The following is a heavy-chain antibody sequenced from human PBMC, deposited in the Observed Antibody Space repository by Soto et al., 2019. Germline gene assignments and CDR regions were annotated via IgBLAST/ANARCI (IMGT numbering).Heavy chain of an antibody. CDR3: VSELGYGHAFAPSS. CDR2: ISYDGGLQ. Sequence: QAHLVESGGGVVQPGRSLRLSCAASGYTFTSYGMHWVRQAPGTRLEWVAVISYDGGLQPYANSVKGRFTISRNNSQNFLLLQLDSRRAADTALYYRVSELGYGHAFAPSSWRQGALVNVSS. J-gene: IGHJ5*02. V-gene: IGHV3-30*03. CDR1: GYTFTSYG. D-gene: IGHD5-18*01.